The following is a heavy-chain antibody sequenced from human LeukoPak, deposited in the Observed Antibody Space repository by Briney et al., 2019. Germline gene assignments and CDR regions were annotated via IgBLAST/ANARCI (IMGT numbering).Heavy chain of an antibody. D-gene: IGHD3-16*01. CDR2: IYYGGST. Sequence: SENLSLTCTVSGDSISSYYWNWIRQPPGKGLEWIGFIYYGGSTYSNNSLKSRFTISVDTPRNPFLLKRSLVTAAATAVYYWPRAPGGQLSYFNLWGRGTLVTVAS. V-gene: IGHV4-59*01. J-gene: IGHJ2*01. CDR1: GDSISSYY. CDR3: PRAPGGQLSYFNL.